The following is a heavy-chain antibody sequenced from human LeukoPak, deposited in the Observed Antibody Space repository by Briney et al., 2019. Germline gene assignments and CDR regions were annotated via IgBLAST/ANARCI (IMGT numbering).Heavy chain of an antibody. Sequence: PGGSLRLSCAASGFTFSSYAMSWVRQAPGKGLEWVSAISGSGGSTYYADSVKGRFTISRDNSKNTLYLQMNSLRAEDTAVYYCAKITGCNSTSCYSHWGQGTLVTVSS. CDR2: ISGSGGST. CDR3: AKITGCNSTSCYSH. J-gene: IGHJ4*02. V-gene: IGHV3-23*01. CDR1: GFTFSSYA. D-gene: IGHD2-2*01.